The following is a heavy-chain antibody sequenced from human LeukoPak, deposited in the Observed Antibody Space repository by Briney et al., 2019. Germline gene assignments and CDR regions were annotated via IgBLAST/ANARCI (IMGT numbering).Heavy chain of an antibody. CDR3: ASSLCDACPNDY. CDR2: ISAYNGNT. D-gene: IGHD2-2*01. J-gene: IGHJ4*02. Sequence: ASVKVSCKASGGTFSSYAISWVRQAPGQGLEWMGWISAYNGNTNYAQKLQGRVTMTTDTSTSTAYMELRSLRSDDTAVYYCASSLCDACPNDYWGQGTLVTVSS. CDR1: GGTFSSYA. V-gene: IGHV1-18*01.